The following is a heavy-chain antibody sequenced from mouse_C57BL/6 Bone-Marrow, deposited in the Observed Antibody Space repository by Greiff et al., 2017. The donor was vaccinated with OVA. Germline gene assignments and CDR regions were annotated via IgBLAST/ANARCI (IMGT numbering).Heavy chain of an antibody. CDR1: GFTFSDFY. D-gene: IGHD3-2*02. CDR2: SRNKANDYTT. CDR3: ARDAPDSSGYVWFAY. J-gene: IGHJ3*01. V-gene: IGHV7-1*01. Sequence: EVKVVDSGGGLVQSGRSLRLSCATSGFTFSDFYMEWVRQAPGKGLEWIAASRNKANDYTTEYSASVKGRFIVSRDTSQSILYLQMNALRAEDTAIYYCARDAPDSSGYVWFAYWGQGTLVTVSA.